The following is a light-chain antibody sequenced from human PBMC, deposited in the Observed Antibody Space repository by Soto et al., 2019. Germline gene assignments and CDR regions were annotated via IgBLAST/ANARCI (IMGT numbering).Light chain of an antibody. V-gene: IGKV3D-20*02. CDR3: HQRSNWPVAT. Sequence: EIVLMQSPGTLSLSPGERATLSCRASQTLRRTYIAWYQQKPGQAPRVLIYGASKRATGIPDRFSGSGSGTDFSLTISRLEPEDFAVYYCHQRSNWPVATFGGGTKVEIK. CDR2: GAS. CDR1: QTLRRTY. J-gene: IGKJ4*01.